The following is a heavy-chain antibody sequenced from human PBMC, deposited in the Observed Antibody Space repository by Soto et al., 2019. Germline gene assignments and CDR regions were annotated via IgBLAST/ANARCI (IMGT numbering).Heavy chain of an antibody. V-gene: IGHV3-48*02. CDR2: ISSSSSTI. J-gene: IGHJ5*02. CDR1: GFTFSSYS. Sequence: EVQLVESGGGLVQPGGSLRLSCAASGFTFSSYSMNWVRQAPGKGLEWVSYISSSSSTIYYADSVKGLFTISRDNAKNSLYLQMNSLRDEDTAVYYCARDHLPRIDAAVSSKINFDWFDPRGQGTLVTVSS. D-gene: IGHD6-13*01. CDR3: ARDHLPRIDAAVSSKINFDWFDP.